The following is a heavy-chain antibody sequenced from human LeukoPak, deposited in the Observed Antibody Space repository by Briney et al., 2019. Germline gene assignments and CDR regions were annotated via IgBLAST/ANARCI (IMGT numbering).Heavy chain of an antibody. V-gene: IGHV3-11*01. CDR3: ARAAYSSTWYSRYFDL. D-gene: IGHD6-13*01. Sequence: GGCLRLSCAASGFTFSDHYMSWIRQAPGKGLEGVSYISSSGSTIYYADSVKGRFTISRDNAKNSLYLQMNSLRAEDTAVYYCARAAYSSTWYSRYFDLWGRGTLVTVSS. J-gene: IGHJ2*01. CDR2: ISSSGSTI. CDR1: GFTFSDHY.